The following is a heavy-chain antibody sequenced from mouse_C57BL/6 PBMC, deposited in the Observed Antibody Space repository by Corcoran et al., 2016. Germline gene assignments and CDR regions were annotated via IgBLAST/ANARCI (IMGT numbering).Heavy chain of an antibody. CDR2: ILPGSGST. V-gene: IGHV1-9*01. D-gene: IGHD1-1*01. CDR1: GYTFTGYW. Sequence: QVQLQQSGAELMKPGASVKLSCKATGYTFTGYWIEWVKQRPGHGLEWIGEILPGSGSTNYNEKFKGKATFTADTSSNTAYMQLSSLTTEDSAIYYCARKRATVVATKDAMDYWGQGTSVTVSS. CDR3: ARKRATVVATKDAMDY. J-gene: IGHJ4*01.